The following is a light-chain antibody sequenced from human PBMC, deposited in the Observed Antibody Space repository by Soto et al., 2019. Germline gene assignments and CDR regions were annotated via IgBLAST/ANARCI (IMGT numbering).Light chain of an antibody. CDR2: AAS. CDR3: QQADSFPFT. J-gene: IGKJ3*01. CDR1: QDISGW. Sequence: DIQMTQSPSSVSASVGDRATITCRASQDISGWLAWYQQKPGEAPKLLIYAASSLQSGVPSRFSGSGSGADFTLTITSLQPEDSAVYYCQQADSFPFTFGPGTKVIIK. V-gene: IGKV1-12*01.